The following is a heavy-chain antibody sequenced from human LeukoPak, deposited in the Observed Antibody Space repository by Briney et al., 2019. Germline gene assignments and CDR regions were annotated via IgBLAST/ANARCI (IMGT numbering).Heavy chain of an antibody. CDR1: GFTFDDYA. J-gene: IGHJ6*03. CDR2: ISWNSGSI. CDR3: AKDTGNGDYYYYYMDV. V-gene: IGHV3-9*03. Sequence: GGSLRLSCAASGFTFDDYAMHWVRQAPGKGLEWVSGISWNSGSIGYADSVKGRFTISRDNAKNSLYLQMNSLRAEDMALYYCAKDTGNGDYYYYYMDVWGKGTTVTVSS. D-gene: IGHD1-1*01.